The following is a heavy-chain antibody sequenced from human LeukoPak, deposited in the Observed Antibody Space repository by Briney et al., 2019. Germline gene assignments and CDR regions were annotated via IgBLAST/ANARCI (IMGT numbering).Heavy chain of an antibody. Sequence: GGSLRLSCAASGFIFNNYGLIWFRQAPGKGLEWVSAISNDGGGTNYADFVKGRFTISRDNSKNTLFLQMNSLRVEDTALYYCAKGSSGYFVDLWGQGTLVTVSS. V-gene: IGHV3-23*01. CDR1: GFIFNNYG. CDR2: ISNDGGGT. D-gene: IGHD3-22*01. J-gene: IGHJ5*02. CDR3: AKGSSGYFVDL.